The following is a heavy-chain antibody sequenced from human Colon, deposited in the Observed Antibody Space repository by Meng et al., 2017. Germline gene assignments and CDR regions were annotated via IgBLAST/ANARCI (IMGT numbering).Heavy chain of an antibody. D-gene: IGHD2-15*01. CDR1: EYIFTGYY. V-gene: IGHV1-2*06. J-gene: IGHJ5*02. Sequence: QEQLVQSGAEVKKPGASVKVSCKTCEYIFTGYYIYWVRQAPGQGLEWIGRMNPNSGATISAQQFQGRVTMTRDRAINTAYMELNSLTLDDTAVYFCAPMPPPRCNGDGCYLPWDQGTLVTVSS. CDR3: APMPPPRCNGDGCYLP. CDR2: MNPNSGAT.